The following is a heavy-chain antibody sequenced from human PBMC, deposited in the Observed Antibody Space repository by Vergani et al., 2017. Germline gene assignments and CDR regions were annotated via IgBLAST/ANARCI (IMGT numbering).Heavy chain of an antibody. Sequence: QVQLQESGPGLVKPSETLSLTCTVPGGSISSYYWSWIRQPPGKGLEWIGYIYYSGSTNYNPSLKSRVTISVDTSKNQFSLKLSSVTAADTAVYYCARLMVRGVIITNWFDPWGQGTLVTVSS. V-gene: IGHV4-59*01. CDR1: GGSISSYY. CDR2: IYYSGST. CDR3: ARLMVRGVIITNWFDP. J-gene: IGHJ5*02. D-gene: IGHD3-10*01.